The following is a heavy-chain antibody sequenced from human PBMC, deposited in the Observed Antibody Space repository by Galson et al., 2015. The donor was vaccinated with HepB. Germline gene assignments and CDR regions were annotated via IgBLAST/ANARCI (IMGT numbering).Heavy chain of an antibody. D-gene: IGHD3-3*01. V-gene: IGHV3-48*02. CDR2: ISSSSSTI. CDR3: ARDYAYYGFWSGYSGYYMDV. Sequence: SLRLSCAASGFTFSSYSMNWVRQAPGKGLEWVSYISSSSSTIYYADSVKGRFTISRDNAKNSLYLQMNSLRDEDTAVYYCARDYAYYGFWSGYSGYYMDVWGKGTTVTVSS. J-gene: IGHJ6*03. CDR1: GFTFSSYS.